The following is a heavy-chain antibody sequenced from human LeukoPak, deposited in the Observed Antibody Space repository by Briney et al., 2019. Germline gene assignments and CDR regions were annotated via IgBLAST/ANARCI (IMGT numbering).Heavy chain of an antibody. J-gene: IGHJ5*02. CDR2: IYYSGST. D-gene: IGHD1-14*01. CDR1: GGSISSYY. V-gene: IGHV4-59*12. Sequence: PSETLSLTCTVSGGSISSYYWSWIRQPPGKGLEWIGYIYYSGSTNYNPSLKSRVTISVDTSKNQFSLKLSSVTAADTAVYYCARELPNQENWFDPWGQGTLVTVSS. CDR3: ARELPNQENWFDP.